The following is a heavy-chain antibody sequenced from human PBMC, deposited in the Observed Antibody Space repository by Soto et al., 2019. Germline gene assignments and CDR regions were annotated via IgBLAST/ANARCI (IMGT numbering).Heavy chain of an antibody. CDR1: GGSSSSSSYY. Sequence: SETLSLPCTVSGGSSSSSSYYWGWIRQPPGKGLEWIGSIYYSGSTYYNPSLKIRVTISVDTSKNQFSLKLSSVTAADTAVYYCARHILGFSYCYLRWFDPWGQGTLVTVSS. J-gene: IGHJ5*02. CDR3: ARHILGFSYCYLRWFDP. CDR2: IYYSGST. V-gene: IGHV4-39*01. D-gene: IGHD5-18*01.